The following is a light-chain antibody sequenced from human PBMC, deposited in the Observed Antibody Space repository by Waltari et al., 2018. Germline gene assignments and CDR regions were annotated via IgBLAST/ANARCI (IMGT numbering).Light chain of an antibody. J-gene: IGKJ5*01. V-gene: IGKV3-11*01. CDR2: DAF. CDR1: QSVVSY. Sequence: EIVLTQSPAPLSLSPGERATLSCRASQSVVSYLAWYQQKPGQAPRLLIYDAFNRATGTPARFSGSGSGTDFTLTISSLEPEDFAVYYCQQRYSWPPITFGQGTRLEIK. CDR3: QQRYSWPPIT.